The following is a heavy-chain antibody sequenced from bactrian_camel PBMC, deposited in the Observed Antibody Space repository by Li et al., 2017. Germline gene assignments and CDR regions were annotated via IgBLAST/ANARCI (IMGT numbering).Heavy chain of an antibody. V-gene: IGHV3S6*01. J-gene: IGHJ6*01. CDR1: GYTFGRNC. CDR3: ATLSQAIAVWTFGY. D-gene: IGHD1*01. Sequence: HVQLVESGGGSVQAGGSLKLSCAASGYTFGRNCVGWVRQAPGKGPEWVSGIKSDGSNTYYADSVKGRFTTSRDNAKNTVYLQMNSLKSEDTAQYYCATLSQAIAVWTFGYWGQGTQVTVS. CDR2: IKSDGSNT.